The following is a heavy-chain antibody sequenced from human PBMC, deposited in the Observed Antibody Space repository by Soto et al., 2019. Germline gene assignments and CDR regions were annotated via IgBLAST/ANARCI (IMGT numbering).Heavy chain of an antibody. J-gene: IGHJ4*02. V-gene: IGHV1-18*01. CDR3: ARESPEYTIGYFDY. D-gene: IGHD1-1*01. Sequence: ASVKVSCKASGYTFTSYGISWVRQAPGQGLEWMGWISAYNGNTNYAQKVQGRVSLTTDTFTSTAHMELSSLRSEDTAVYYCARESPEYTIGYFDYWGQGTLVTVS. CDR2: ISAYNGNT. CDR1: GYTFTSYG.